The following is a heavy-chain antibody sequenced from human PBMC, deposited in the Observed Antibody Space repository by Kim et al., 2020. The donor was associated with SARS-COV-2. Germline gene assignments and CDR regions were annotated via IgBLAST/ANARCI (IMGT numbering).Heavy chain of an antibody. Sequence: GESLKISCWSSAYSFSSYWIGWVRQMPGKGLEWMGIIYPGDSDTRYSPSFQGQVTISADKSISTAYLQWSSLKASDTSMYYCARRRGWNRGSSFDFWGQGTLVTVSS. CDR2: IYPGDSDT. CDR3: ARRRGWNRGSSFDF. D-gene: IGHD1-1*01. J-gene: IGHJ4*02. CDR1: AYSFSSYW. V-gene: IGHV5-51*01.